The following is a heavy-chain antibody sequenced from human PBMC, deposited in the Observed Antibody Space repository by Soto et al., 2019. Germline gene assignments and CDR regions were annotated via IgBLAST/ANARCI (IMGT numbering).Heavy chain of an antibody. CDR2: IIPIFGTA. J-gene: IGHJ6*02. V-gene: IGHV1-69*13. Sequence: GASVKVSCKASGGTFSSYAISWVRQAPGQGLEWMGGIIPIFGTANYARKFQGRVTITADESTSTAYMELSSLRSEDTAVYYCARGSDGYSSGWYPDYYYYGMDVWGQGTTVTVSS. CDR1: GGTFSSYA. D-gene: IGHD6-19*01. CDR3: ARGSDGYSSGWYPDYYYYGMDV.